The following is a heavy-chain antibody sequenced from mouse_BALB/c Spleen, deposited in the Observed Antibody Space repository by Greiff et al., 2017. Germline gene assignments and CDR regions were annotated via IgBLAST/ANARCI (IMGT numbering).Heavy chain of an antibody. J-gene: IGHJ4*01. Sequence: LQESGAELVRPGTSVKISCKASGYTFTNYWLGWVKQRPGHGLEWIGDIYPGGGYTNYNEKFKGKATLTADTSSSTAYMQLSSLTSEDSAVYFCARGGTGATHYYAMDYWGQGTSVTVSS. CDR2: IYPGGGYT. V-gene: IGHV1-63*02. D-gene: IGHD3-1*01. CDR1: GYTFTNYW. CDR3: ARGGTGATHYYAMDY.